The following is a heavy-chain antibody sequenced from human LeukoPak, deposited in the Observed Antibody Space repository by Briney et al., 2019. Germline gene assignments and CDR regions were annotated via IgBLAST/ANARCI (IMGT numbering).Heavy chain of an antibody. V-gene: IGHV1-18*01. D-gene: IGHD5-18*01. CDR3: ASGYMATAIFDY. CDR2: ISAYNANT. J-gene: IGHJ4*02. CDR1: GYTFTSYG. Sequence: ASVKVSCKASGYTFTSYGINWLRQAPGQGLEWMGWISAYNANTNYAQKLQGRVTMTTDTSTSTAYMELRSLRSDDTAVYYCASGYMATAIFDYWGQGTLVTVSS.